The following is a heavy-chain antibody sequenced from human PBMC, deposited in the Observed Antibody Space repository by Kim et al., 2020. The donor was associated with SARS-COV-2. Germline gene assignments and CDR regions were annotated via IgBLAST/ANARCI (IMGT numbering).Heavy chain of an antibody. Sequence: GESLKISCKGSGYSFTSYWIGWVRQMPGKGLEWMGIIYPGDSDTRYSPSFQGQVTISADKSISTAYLQWSSLKASDTAMYYCARLNRYAHYYYYGMDVWGQGTTVTVSS. CDR3: ARLNRYAHYYYYGMDV. CDR2: IYPGDSDT. CDR1: GYSFTSYW. D-gene: IGHD3-9*01. V-gene: IGHV5-51*01. J-gene: IGHJ6*02.